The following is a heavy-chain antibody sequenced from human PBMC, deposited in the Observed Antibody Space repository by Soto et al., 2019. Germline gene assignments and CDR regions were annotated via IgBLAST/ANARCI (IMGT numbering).Heavy chain of an antibody. D-gene: IGHD3-10*01. CDR2: MNPNSGNT. V-gene: IGHV1-8*01. Sequence: SVKVSCKASGYTITSYDINWVRQATGQGLEWMGWMNPNSGNTSYAQKIQGRVTMTRNTSTSTAYMELRSLRSDDTAVYYCARAPTELRVACCLGFDPWGQGTLVTGSS. CDR1: GYTITSYD. J-gene: IGHJ5*02. CDR3: ARAPTELRVACCLGFDP.